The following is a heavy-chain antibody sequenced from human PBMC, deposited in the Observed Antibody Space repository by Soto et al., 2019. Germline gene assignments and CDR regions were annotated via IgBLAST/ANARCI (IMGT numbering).Heavy chain of an antibody. V-gene: IGHV3-33*01. CDR3: ARDKAEYSSPSQGVSDWFDP. CDR2: IWYDGSNK. D-gene: IGHD6-6*01. J-gene: IGHJ5*02. Sequence: GGSLRLSCAASGFTFSSYGMHWVRQAPGKGLEWVAVIWYDGSNKYYADSVKGRFTISRDNSKNTLYLQMNSLRAEDTAVYYCARDKAEYSSPSQGVSDWFDPWGQGTLVTVSS. CDR1: GFTFSSYG.